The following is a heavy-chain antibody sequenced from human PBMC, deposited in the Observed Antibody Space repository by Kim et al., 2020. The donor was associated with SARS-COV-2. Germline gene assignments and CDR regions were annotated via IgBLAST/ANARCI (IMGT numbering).Heavy chain of an antibody. V-gene: IGHV3-30*15. Sequence: DAVKGRFTIARDNSKNTMDLQMSSLREEDTALYYCARDWGLMAEQSAFDIWGQGTMVTVSS. CDR3: ARDWGLMAEQSAFDI. D-gene: IGHD7-27*01. J-gene: IGHJ3*02.